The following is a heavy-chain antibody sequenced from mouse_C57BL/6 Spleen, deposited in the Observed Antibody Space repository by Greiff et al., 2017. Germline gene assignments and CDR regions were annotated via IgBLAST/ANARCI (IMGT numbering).Heavy chain of an antibody. J-gene: IGHJ2*01. Sequence: QVQLQQSGAELARPGASVKMSCKASGYTFTSYTMHWVKQRPGQGLEWIGYINPSSGYTKYNQKFKDKATLTADKSSSTAYLQLSSLTSEDSAVYYCARGGYYSYYLDYWGQGTTLTVSS. CDR1: GYTFTSYT. CDR2: INPSSGYT. CDR3: ARGGYYSYYLDY. V-gene: IGHV1-4*01. D-gene: IGHD2-3*01.